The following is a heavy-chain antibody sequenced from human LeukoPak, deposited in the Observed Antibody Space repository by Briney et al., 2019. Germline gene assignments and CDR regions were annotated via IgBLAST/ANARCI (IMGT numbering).Heavy chain of an antibody. Sequence: PSETLSLTCAVYGGSFSGYYWSWIRQPPGKGLEWVANIRQHGSKENYLDSVKGRFTISRDNAKSSIYLQMNSLRAEDTAIYYCARIGHDLYQTFDFWGNGNLITVSS. CDR1: GGSFSGYY. CDR2: IRQHGSKE. J-gene: IGHJ4*01. CDR3: ARIGHDLYQTFDF. D-gene: IGHD2-2*01. V-gene: IGHV3-7*03.